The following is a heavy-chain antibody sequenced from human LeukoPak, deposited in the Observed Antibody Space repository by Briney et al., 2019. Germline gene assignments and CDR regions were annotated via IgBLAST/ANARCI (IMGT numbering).Heavy chain of an antibody. CDR3: AREVAELLAGGYYYYYYVDV. CDR1: GGSFSGYY. V-gene: IGHV4-34*01. J-gene: IGHJ6*03. Sequence: SETLSLTCAVYGGSFSGYYWSWIRQPPGKGLEWIGEINHSGSTNYNPSLKSRVTISVDTSKNQFSLKLSSVTAADTAVYYCAREVAELLAGGYYYYYYVDVWGKGTTVTVSS. CDR2: INHSGST. D-gene: IGHD1-26*01.